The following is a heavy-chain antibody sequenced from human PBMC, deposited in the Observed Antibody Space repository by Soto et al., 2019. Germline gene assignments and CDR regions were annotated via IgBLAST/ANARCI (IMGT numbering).Heavy chain of an antibody. D-gene: IGHD3-10*01. CDR1: GVSFNNNG. Sequence: QVQLVQSGAEVKKPGSSVKVSCKTSGVSFNNNGIGWVRQAPGHGLEWMGGVSPPFRTSNYARKFQGRISITADASTGTVNMELSSMTSEATAQYYCARVLYYGSGSDSPYGMDVWGQGTTVTVSS. V-gene: IGHV1-69*01. CDR3: ARVLYYGSGSDSPYGMDV. CDR2: VSPPFRTS. J-gene: IGHJ6*02.